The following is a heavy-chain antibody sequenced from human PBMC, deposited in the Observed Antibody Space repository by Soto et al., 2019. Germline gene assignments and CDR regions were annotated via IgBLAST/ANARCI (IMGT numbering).Heavy chain of an antibody. V-gene: IGHV3-30*03. D-gene: IGHD3-10*01. CDR1: GFPFTTYG. CDR3: VGGQYYFDY. Sequence: QVQLVEXGGGVVQPGRSLRLSCAASGFPFTTYGMHWVREGPGKGLEWVAVISYDGSNKYYADSVKGRFTISRDNSKNTLYLQMNSLRPEDTALYYCVGGQYYFDYRGQGTLVTVSS. CDR2: ISYDGSNK. J-gene: IGHJ4*02.